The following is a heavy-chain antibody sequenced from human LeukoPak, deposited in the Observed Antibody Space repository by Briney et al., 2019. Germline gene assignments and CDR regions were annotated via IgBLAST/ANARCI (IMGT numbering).Heavy chain of an antibody. Sequence: GGSLRLSCAASGFTFSNYAMSWVRQAPGKGLEWVSGMSGSGGSTNYADSVKGRFTISRDNGKYSLYLQMNSLRAEDTAVYYCASLPSSGWYVSGNDFWGQGTLVTVSS. V-gene: IGHV3-23*01. CDR1: GFTFSNYA. D-gene: IGHD6-19*01. J-gene: IGHJ4*02. CDR3: ASLPSSGWYVSGNDF. CDR2: MSGSGGST.